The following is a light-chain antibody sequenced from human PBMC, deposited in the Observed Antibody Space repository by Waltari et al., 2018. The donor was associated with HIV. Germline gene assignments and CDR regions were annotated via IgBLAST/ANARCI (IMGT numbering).Light chain of an antibody. CDR1: QSVSSY. Sequence: PATLSLSPGERATLSCRASQSVSSYLAWYQQKPGQAPRLLIYDASNRATGIPARFSGSGSGTDFTLTISSLEPEDFAVYYCQQRSNWLTFGQGTRLEIK. J-gene: IGKJ5*01. CDR2: DAS. V-gene: IGKV3-11*01. CDR3: QQRSNWLT.